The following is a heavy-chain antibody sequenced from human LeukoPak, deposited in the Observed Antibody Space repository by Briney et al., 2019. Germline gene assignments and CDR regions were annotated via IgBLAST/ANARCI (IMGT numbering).Heavy chain of an antibody. J-gene: IGHJ4*02. CDR3: ARGGNRFGGFYFDY. CDR2: IHHSGRS. CDR1: ADSLSSGGHY. D-gene: IGHD3-10*01. V-gene: IGHV4-31*03. Sequence: SQTLSLTCTVSADSLSSGGHYWAWIPQFPGKGLESIGFIHHSGRSRHNPSLKDRVAISVDTYKKQFALKLSSVTAADTAMYYCARGGNRFGGFYFDYWGQGIQVIVSS.